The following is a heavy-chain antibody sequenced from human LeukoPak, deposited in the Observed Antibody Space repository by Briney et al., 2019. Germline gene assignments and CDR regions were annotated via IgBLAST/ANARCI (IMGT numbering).Heavy chain of an antibody. CDR2: MNPNSGNT. CDR1: GYTFTSYD. V-gene: IGHV1-8*01. D-gene: IGHD4-17*01. CDR3: ARGPGRRTTVTTYWFDP. J-gene: IGHJ5*02. Sequence: GASVKVSCKASGYTFTSYDINWLRQATGQGLEWMGWMNPNSGNTGYAQKFQGRVTMTRNTSISTAYMELSSLRSEDTAVYYCARGPGRRTTVTTYWFDPWGQGTLVTVSS.